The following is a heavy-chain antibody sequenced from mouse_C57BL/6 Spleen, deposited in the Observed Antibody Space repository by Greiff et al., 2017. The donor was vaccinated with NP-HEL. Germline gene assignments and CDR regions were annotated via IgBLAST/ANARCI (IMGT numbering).Heavy chain of an antibody. CDR2: ILPGSGST. CDR1: GYTFTGYW. D-gene: IGHD2-4*01. J-gene: IGHJ2*01. CDR3: ARLEIYYDPLFDY. Sequence: VQLQQSGAEPMKPRASVKLSCKATGYTFTGYWIEWVKPRPGHGPEWIGEILPGSGSTNYNEKFKGKATFTADTSSNTAYMQLSSLTTADSAISYCARLEIYYDPLFDYWGQGTTLTVSS. V-gene: IGHV1-9*01.